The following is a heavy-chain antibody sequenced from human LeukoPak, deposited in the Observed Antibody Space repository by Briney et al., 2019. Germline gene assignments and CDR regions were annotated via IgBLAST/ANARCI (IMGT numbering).Heavy chain of an antibody. Sequence: GGSLRLSCDASGFTFSDYCMTWIRQAPGKGLEWISYITSSGTSTYYPVSVRGRFTISRDNARNSVYLQMKHLRADDTAVYYCARDVGATTSATFDLWGQGTMVTVSS. J-gene: IGHJ3*01. D-gene: IGHD1-26*01. CDR2: ITSSGTST. CDR1: GFTFSDYC. V-gene: IGHV3-11*01. CDR3: ARDVGATTSATFDL.